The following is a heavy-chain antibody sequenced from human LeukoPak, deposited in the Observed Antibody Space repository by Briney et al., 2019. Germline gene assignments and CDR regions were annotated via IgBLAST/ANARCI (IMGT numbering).Heavy chain of an antibody. Sequence: GGSLRLSCAASGFTFSSYAMHWVRQAPGKGLEWVAVISYDGSNKYYADSVKGRFTISRDNSKNTLYLQMNSLRAEDTAVYYCAKGGGGDSGPRAWGQGTLATVSS. CDR2: ISYDGSNK. D-gene: IGHD2-21*02. V-gene: IGHV3-30*14. CDR1: GFTFSSYA. J-gene: IGHJ4*02. CDR3: AKGGGGDSGPRA.